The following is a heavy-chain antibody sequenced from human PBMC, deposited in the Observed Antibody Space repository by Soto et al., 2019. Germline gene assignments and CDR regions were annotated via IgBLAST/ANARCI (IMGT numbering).Heavy chain of an antibody. CDR3: AKVLSYYYGWFDH. D-gene: IGHD3-22*01. CDR1: GFKFIDYA. J-gene: IGHJ5*02. V-gene: IGHV3-23*01. Sequence: XGSLRLSCTASGFKFIDYALTWVRQAPGEGLEWVSVISGSGGVTYFADSVKGRFTVSRDNSKNTVFLQLNNVRVEDSAVYFCAKVLSYYYGWFDHWGLGSLVTVSS. CDR2: ISGSGGVT.